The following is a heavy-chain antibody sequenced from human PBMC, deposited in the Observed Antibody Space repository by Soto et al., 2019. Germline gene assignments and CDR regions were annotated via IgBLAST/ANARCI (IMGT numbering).Heavy chain of an antibody. Sequence: YVILSFAASGFTFSSYGMHWVRQAPGKGLEWVAVIWYDGSNKYYADSVKGRFTISRDNSKNTLYLQMNSLRAEDTAVYYCVVFLKYMVSNPELRDYPGQGT. CDR1: GFTFSSYG. J-gene: IGHJ4*01. CDR2: IWYDGSNK. D-gene: IGHD3-3*01. V-gene: IGHV3-33*01. CDR3: VVFLKYMVSNPELRDY.